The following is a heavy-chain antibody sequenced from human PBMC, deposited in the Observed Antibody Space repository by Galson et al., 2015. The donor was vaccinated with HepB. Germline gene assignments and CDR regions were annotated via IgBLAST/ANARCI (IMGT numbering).Heavy chain of an antibody. CDR3: TRTGVTMADLDY. CDR1: FSAST. Sequence: FSASTIHWVRPASGKGLEWVGRIRSKANTYATTYAASMEGRFTISRDDSKNTAYLQMSSLKTEDTAVYYCTRTGVTMADLDYWGQGTLVTVSS. V-gene: IGHV3-73*01. CDR2: IRSKANTYAT. J-gene: IGHJ4*02. D-gene: IGHD2-8*01.